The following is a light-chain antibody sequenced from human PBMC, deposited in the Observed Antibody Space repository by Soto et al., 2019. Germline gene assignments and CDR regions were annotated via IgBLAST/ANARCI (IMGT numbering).Light chain of an antibody. Sequence: DIQMTQSPSSLSTSIGDRVAITCRASQSISAYLNWYQQKPGKAPELLIYGAPSLQTGVPSRFSGSGSGTDFTLTIVSLQPEDFATYYCQQSYSAPYTFGQGTKLEIK. V-gene: IGKV1-39*01. CDR2: GAP. CDR3: QQSYSAPYT. CDR1: QSISAY. J-gene: IGKJ2*01.